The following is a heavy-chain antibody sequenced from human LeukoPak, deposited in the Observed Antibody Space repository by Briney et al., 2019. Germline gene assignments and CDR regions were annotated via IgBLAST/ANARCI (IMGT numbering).Heavy chain of an antibody. J-gene: IGHJ5*02. V-gene: IGHV4-39*07. CDR3: ARGRRRDYCTNGVCLRGVRFDP. D-gene: IGHD2-8*01. Sequence: PSETLSLTCTVSGGSISSSSYYWGWIRQPPGKGLEWIGSIYYSGSTYYNPSLKSRVTISVDTSKNQFSLKLSSVTAADTAVYYCARGRRRDYCTNGVCLRGVRFDPWGQGTLVTVSS. CDR2: IYYSGST. CDR1: GGSISSSSYY.